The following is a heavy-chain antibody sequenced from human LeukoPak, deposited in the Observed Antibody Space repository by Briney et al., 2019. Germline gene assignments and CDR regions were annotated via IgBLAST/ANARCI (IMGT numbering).Heavy chain of an antibody. D-gene: IGHD2-15*01. CDR1: GFTFSDYY. CDR3: ARGLGYCSGGSRYDYYGMDV. Sequence: PGGSLRLSCAASGFTFSDYYMSWIRQAPGKGLEWVSYISSSSSYTNYADSVKGRFTISRDNAKNSLYLQMNSLRAEDTAVYYCARGLGYCSGGSRYDYYGMDVWGQGTTVTVSS. CDR2: ISSSSSYT. V-gene: IGHV3-11*05. J-gene: IGHJ6*02.